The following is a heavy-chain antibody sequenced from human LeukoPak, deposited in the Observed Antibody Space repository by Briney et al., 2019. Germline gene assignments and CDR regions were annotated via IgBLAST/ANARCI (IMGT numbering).Heavy chain of an antibody. CDR1: GFTFSSSA. D-gene: IGHD2-2*01. CDR2: IGTSSSRI. CDR3: ARGPSSQFRTDY. V-gene: IGHV3-48*01. Sequence: GGSLRLSCAASGFTFSSSAMSWVRQVPGKGLEWVSYIGTSSSRIYYADSVKGRFTISRDNAKNSLYLQMNGLRAEDTAVYYCARGPSSQFRTDYWGQGTLVTVSS. J-gene: IGHJ4*02.